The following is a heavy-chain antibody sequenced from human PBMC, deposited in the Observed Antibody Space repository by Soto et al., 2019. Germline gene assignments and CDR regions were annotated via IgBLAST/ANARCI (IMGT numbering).Heavy chain of an antibody. Sequence: GGSLRLSCAASGFTFSSYAMSWVRQAPGKGLEWVTAISGSGGSTYYADSVKGRFTISRDNSKNTLYLQMNSLRAEDTAVYYCAKDSGTPYYDFWSGYYTVPENWFDPWGQGT. J-gene: IGHJ5*02. D-gene: IGHD3-3*01. V-gene: IGHV3-23*01. CDR1: GFTFSSYA. CDR2: ISGSGGST. CDR3: AKDSGTPYYDFWSGYYTVPENWFDP.